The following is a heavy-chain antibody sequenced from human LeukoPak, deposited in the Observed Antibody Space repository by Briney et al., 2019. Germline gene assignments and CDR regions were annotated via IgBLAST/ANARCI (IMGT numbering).Heavy chain of an antibody. CDR3: ARNVGWYSHDS. J-gene: IGHJ4*02. D-gene: IGHD6-19*01. CDR1: GGSISSSSYY. CDR2: IYYSGST. V-gene: IGHV4-39*07. Sequence: PSETLSLTCTVSGGSISSSSYYWGWIRQPPGKGLEWIGSIYYSGSTHYNPSLKSRVTISVDTSKNQFSLKLTSVTAADTAVYYCARNVGWYSHDSWGQGTLVTVSS.